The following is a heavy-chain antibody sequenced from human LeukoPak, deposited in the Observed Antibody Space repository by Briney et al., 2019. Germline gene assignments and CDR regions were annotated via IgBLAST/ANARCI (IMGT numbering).Heavy chain of an antibody. CDR1: GFTFSSYA. V-gene: IGHV3-23*01. CDR3: AKASEYSGGSDSDY. D-gene: IGHD6-19*01. J-gene: IGHJ4*02. Sequence: GGSLRLSCPASGFTFSSYAMSWVRQAPGKGLEWVSSISGSGGSTYYADSVKGRFTISRDNSKNTLYLQMNSLRAEDTAVYYCAKASEYSGGSDSDYWGQGVLVTVSS. CDR2: ISGSGGST.